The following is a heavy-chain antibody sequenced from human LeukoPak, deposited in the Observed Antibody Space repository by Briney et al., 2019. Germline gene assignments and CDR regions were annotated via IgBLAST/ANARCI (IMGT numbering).Heavy chain of an antibody. J-gene: IGHJ4*02. CDR2: INSDESIT. V-gene: IGHV3-74*01. CDR3: ARGLVPGFLDY. CDR1: GFTFSSSW. D-gene: IGHD4-11*01. Sequence: GGSLRLSCAASGFTFSSSWMYWVRQAPGKGLVWVSRINSDESITTYADSAKGRFTISRDNAKNTLYLQMNSLRAEDTAVYYCARGLVPGFLDYWGQGTPVTVSS.